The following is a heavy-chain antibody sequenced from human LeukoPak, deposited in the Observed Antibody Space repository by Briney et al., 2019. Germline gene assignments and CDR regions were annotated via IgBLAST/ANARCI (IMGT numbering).Heavy chain of an antibody. CDR2: INHRGDT. CDR1: GGSFSTYY. CDR3: ARGPTISETGYFDF. Sequence: PSETLSLTCAVYGGSFSTYYWSWIRQSPGKGLEWIAEINHRGDTNYNPSVKSRVTISVDTSKNQFSLKVRSLTAADTAVYNCARGPTISETGYFDFWGQGTLVTVSS. J-gene: IGHJ4*03. V-gene: IGHV4-34*01. D-gene: IGHD1-1*01.